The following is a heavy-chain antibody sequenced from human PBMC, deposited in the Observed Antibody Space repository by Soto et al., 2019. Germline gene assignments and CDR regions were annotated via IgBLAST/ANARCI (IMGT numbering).Heavy chain of an antibody. CDR1: GYTFTSYY. CDR3: ERGYDSSGYPRPTSDDY. Sequence: ASVKVSCKASGYTFTSYYMHWVRQAPGQGLEWMGIINPSGGSTSYAQKFQGRVTMTRDTSTSTVYMELSSLRSEDTAVYYCERGYDSSGYPRPTSDDYWGQGTLVTVSS. D-gene: IGHD3-22*01. CDR2: INPSGGST. V-gene: IGHV1-46*01. J-gene: IGHJ4*02.